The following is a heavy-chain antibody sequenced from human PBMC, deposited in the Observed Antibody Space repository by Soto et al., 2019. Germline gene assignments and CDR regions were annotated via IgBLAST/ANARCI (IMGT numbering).Heavy chain of an antibody. D-gene: IGHD6-13*01. Sequence: LRLSCAASGFTFDDYAMHWVRQAPGKGLERVSLISWDGGSTYYADSVKGRFTISRDNSKNSLYLQMNSLRAEDTALYYCAKARIAAHYYYYYYGMDVWGQGTTVTVSS. CDR1: GFTFDDYA. CDR2: ISWDGGST. V-gene: IGHV3-43D*04. CDR3: AKARIAAHYYYYYYGMDV. J-gene: IGHJ6*02.